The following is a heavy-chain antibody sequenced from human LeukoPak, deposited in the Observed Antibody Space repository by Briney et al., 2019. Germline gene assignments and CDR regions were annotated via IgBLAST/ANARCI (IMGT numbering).Heavy chain of an antibody. J-gene: IGHJ4*02. CDR2: INHSGGT. V-gene: IGHV4-34*01. CDR1: GGSFSGYY. D-gene: IGHD3-10*01. Sequence: SETLSLTCAVYGGSFSGYYWSWIRQPPGKGLEWIGEINHSGGTNYNPSLKSRVTISVDTSKNQFSLKLSSVTAADTAVYYCARDVTMVRGVMSGHFDYWGQGTLVTVSS. CDR3: ARDVTMVRGVMSGHFDY.